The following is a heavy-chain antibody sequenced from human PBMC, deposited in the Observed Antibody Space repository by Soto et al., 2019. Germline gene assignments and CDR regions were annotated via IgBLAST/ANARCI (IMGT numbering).Heavy chain of an antibody. J-gene: IGHJ6*02. CDR2: INTNTGNP. CDR3: ARDRSYYDSGNTYGMDV. V-gene: IGHV7-4-1*01. Sequence: GTSVKVSCEASGYSFTSYGISWVRQAPGQGLEWMGWINTNTGNPTYAQGFTGRFVFSLDTSVSTAYLQICSLKAEDTAVCYCARDRSYYDSGNTYGMDVWGQGTTVTVSS. D-gene: IGHD3-22*01. CDR1: GYSFTSYG.